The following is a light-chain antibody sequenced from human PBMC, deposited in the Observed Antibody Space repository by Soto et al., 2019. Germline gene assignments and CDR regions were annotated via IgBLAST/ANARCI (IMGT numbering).Light chain of an antibody. J-gene: IGKJ1*01. Sequence: ENVLTQSPGTLSLSPGARATLSCRASQTLSANFLAWYQQKPGQAPRLLIYGASSRATGIPDRFSGSGSGTDFTLTISRLEPEDFAVYYCQQYGSSPRTFGQGTKVEIK. CDR3: QQYGSSPRT. V-gene: IGKV3-20*01. CDR1: QTLSANF. CDR2: GAS.